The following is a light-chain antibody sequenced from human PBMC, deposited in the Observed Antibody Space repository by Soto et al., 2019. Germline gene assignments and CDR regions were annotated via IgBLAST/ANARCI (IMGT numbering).Light chain of an antibody. CDR2: DAS. V-gene: IGKV3-11*01. CDR3: QQRSNWPFT. Sequence: EIVLTQSPATLSSSLGERATLSCRASQSVSSYLAWYQQKPGQAPRLLIYDASTRQTGIPARFSGSGSGTDFTLTISSLEPEDFAIYYCQQRSNWPFTFGQGTRLEIK. J-gene: IGKJ5*01. CDR1: QSVSSY.